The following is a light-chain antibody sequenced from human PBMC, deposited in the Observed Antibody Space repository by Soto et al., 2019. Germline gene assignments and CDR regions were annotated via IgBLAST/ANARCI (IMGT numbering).Light chain of an antibody. Sequence: QLVLTQSPSASASLGASVKLTCTLSSGHSNYAIAWHQQQSEKGPRYLMKLNSDGSHSKGDGIPDRCSGSSSGAERYLTISGLQSEDEADYYCQTWGSGIVVFGGGTKVTVL. CDR1: SGHSNYA. J-gene: IGLJ2*01. CDR2: LNSDGSH. CDR3: QTWGSGIVV. V-gene: IGLV4-69*01.